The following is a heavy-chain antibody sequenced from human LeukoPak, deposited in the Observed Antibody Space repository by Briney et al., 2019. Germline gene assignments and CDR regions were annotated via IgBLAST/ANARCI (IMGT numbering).Heavy chain of an antibody. CDR2: ITWNSGSI. CDR1: GSTFDDYT. CDR3: IRGSYYKGNYYGMDV. V-gene: IGHV3-9*01. J-gene: IGHJ6*02. D-gene: IGHD3-10*01. Sequence: PGGSLRLSCAASGSTFDDYTMNWVRQAPGKGLEWVSSITWNSGSIGYADSVRGRFTISRDNAKNSLYLQMNSLRAEDTALYYCIRGSYYKGNYYGMDVWGQGTTVTVSS.